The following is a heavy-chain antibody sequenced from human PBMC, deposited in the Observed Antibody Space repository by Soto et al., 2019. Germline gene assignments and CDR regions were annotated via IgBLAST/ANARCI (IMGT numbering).Heavy chain of an antibody. CDR1: GGSISSGDYF. D-gene: IGHD2-2*01. J-gene: IGHJ4*02. Sequence: SETLSLTCTVSGGSISSGDYFWSWIRQPPGKGLVWIGYIYSTGSTYYNPSLKSRVTISVDTSKNQFSLKLNSVTAADTAVYYCARRMPIDSYPFDYWGQGSLVTVPS. V-gene: IGHV4-30-4*01. CDR2: IYSTGST. CDR3: ARRMPIDSYPFDY.